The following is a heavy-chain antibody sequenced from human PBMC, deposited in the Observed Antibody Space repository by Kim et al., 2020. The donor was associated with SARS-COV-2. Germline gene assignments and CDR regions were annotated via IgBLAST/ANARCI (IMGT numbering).Heavy chain of an antibody. CDR3: AAGNFDY. Sequence: SKWYNDYAVSVKSRITSNPDTSKNQFSLQLNSVTPEDTAVYYCAAGNFDYWGQGTLVTVSS. CDR2: SKWYN. V-gene: IGHV6-1*01. J-gene: IGHJ4*02.